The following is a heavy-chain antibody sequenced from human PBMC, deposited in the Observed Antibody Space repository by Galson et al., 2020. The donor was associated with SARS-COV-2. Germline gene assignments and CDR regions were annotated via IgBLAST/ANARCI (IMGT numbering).Heavy chain of an antibody. V-gene: IGHV3-30*04. CDR1: GLTFSTYA. D-gene: IGHD3-3*01. CDR2: ISYDGRNK. CDR3: ARDGDYDIWSGYYGNFDY. Sequence: GESLKISCAASGLTFSTYAMHWVRQAPGKGLEWLAVISYDGRNKFYADSVKGRFTISRDNSKDTLYLQMNSLRVEDTAVYYCARDGDYDIWSGYYGNFDYWGQGTLVTVSS. J-gene: IGHJ4*02.